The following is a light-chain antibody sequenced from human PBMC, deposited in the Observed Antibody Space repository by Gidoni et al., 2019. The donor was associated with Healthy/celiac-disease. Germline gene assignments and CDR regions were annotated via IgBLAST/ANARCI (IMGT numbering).Light chain of an antibody. CDR2: SNN. CDR3: EAWDDSLNGPGYV. J-gene: IGLJ1*01. Sequence: HSVLTPPPSASATPGQSVTISCSGSSSNIGSNTVNWYQQLPGTAPKLLIYSNNQRPSGVPDRFTGSKSGTSASLAISGLQAEDEADDYCEAWDDSLNGPGYVFGTGTKVTVL. V-gene: IGLV1-44*01. CDR1: SSNIGSNT.